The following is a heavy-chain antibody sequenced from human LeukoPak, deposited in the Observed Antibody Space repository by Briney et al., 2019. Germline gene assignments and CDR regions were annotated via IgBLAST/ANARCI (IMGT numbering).Heavy chain of an antibody. Sequence: SETLSLTCAVYGGSFSGYYWSWIRQPPGKGLEWIGEINHSGSTDYNPSLKSRVTISVDTSKNQFSLKLSSVTAADTAVYYCARARGRDYYGSGSYRDYWGQGTLVTVSS. D-gene: IGHD3-10*01. CDR3: ARARGRDYYGSGSYRDY. CDR2: INHSGST. J-gene: IGHJ4*02. V-gene: IGHV4-34*01. CDR1: GGSFSGYY.